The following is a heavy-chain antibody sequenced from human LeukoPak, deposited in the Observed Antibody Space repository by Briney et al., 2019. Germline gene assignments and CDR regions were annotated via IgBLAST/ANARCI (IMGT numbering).Heavy chain of an antibody. CDR2: INPNSGGT. V-gene: IGHV1-2*02. Sequence: ASVKVSCKASGYTFTSYGISWVRQAPGQGLEWVGWINPNSGGTNYAQKFQGRVTMTRDTSISTAYMELSRLRSDDTAVYYCARGLGYCSTPDCPARVLCFDYWGQGTLVTVSS. J-gene: IGHJ4*02. CDR1: GYTFTSYG. CDR3: ARGLGYCSTPDCPARVLCFDY. D-gene: IGHD2-15*01.